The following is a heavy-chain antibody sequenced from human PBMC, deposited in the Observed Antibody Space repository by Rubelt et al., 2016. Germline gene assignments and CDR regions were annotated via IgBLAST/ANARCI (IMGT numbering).Heavy chain of an antibody. Sequence: ISRDNSKNTLYLQMNNLRAEDTAVYYCAKGKNVDTAMAAWGQGTLVTVSS. J-gene: IGHJ5*02. V-gene: IGHV3-23*01. CDR3: AKGKNVDTAMAA. D-gene: IGHD5-18*01.